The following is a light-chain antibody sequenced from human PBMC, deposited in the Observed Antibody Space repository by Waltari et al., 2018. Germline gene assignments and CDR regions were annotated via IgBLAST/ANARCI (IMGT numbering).Light chain of an antibody. J-gene: IGLJ2*01. CDR1: PSHIGLNS. CDR2: ESE. CDR3: GTWDNNLSALV. V-gene: IGLV1-51*02. Sequence: QSVLTQPPSVSAAPGQKVPISCSGSPSHIGLNSVSRYQQPPGAAPKVFINESEKRPSGIPDRFSGSKSGTSASLGITGLQTGDEAAYYCGTWDNNLSALVFGGGTKLTVL.